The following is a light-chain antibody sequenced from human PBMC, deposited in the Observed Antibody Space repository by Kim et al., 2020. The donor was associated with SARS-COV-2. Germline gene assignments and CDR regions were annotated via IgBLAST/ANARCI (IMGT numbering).Light chain of an antibody. CDR2: GAS. Sequence: SPGERATLSCRASQSVSRSFLAWYQHKPGQAPRLLIYGASNRPTGIPDRFSGSGSGTDFTLTISRLEPEDFAVYYCQQYGSSPPFTFGQGTKLEI. J-gene: IGKJ2*01. CDR1: QSVSRSF. V-gene: IGKV3-20*01. CDR3: QQYGSSPPFT.